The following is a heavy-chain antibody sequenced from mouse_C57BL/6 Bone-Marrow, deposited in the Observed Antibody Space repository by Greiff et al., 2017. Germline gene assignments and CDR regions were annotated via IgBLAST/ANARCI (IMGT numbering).Heavy chain of an antibody. D-gene: IGHD4-1*01. CDR3: ERWDDYAMGD. V-gene: IGHV1-81*01. J-gene: IGHJ4*01. CDR2: IYPRSGST. Sequence: VQLQQSGAELVKPGASVKMSCKASGYTFTSYWITWVKQRPGQGLEWIGEIYPRSGSTNYNEKFKGKATLTADKSSSTAYMELRSLTSEDSEVYFCERWDDYAMGDWGQGTSVTVSS. CDR1: GYTFTSYW.